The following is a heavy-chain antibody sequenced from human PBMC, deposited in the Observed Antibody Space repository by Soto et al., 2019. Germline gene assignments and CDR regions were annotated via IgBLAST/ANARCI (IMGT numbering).Heavy chain of an antibody. V-gene: IGHV4-30-4*01. J-gene: IGHJ4*02. D-gene: IGHD2-15*01. CDR3: SRAVPGLGYCSGGSCQSHGKYYFDY. CDR2: IYYSGST. CDR1: GGSISSGDYY. Sequence: QVQLQESGPGLVKPSQTLSLTCTVSGGSISSGDYYWSWIRQPPGKGLEWIGYIYYSGSTYYNPSLKSRVTISLATSKTQFSLNLSSVTAADTAVYYCSRAVPGLGYCSGGSCQSHGKYYFDYWGQGTLVTVSS.